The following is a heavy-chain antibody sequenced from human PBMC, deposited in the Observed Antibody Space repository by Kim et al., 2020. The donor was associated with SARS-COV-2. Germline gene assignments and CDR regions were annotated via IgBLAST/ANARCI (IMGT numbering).Heavy chain of an antibody. V-gene: IGHV4-39*01. D-gene: IGHD5-12*01. Sequence: SETLSLTCTVSGGSISDTTYYWGWIRQPPGKGLEWIGSIYYAGSTYYNPSLKSRVTISVDTSRNQFSLKLSSVTAADTTVYYCARHSGVATGFSHWGQGTLVPVAS. CDR2: IYYAGST. CDR1: GGSISDTTYY. CDR3: ARHSGVATGFSH. J-gene: IGHJ4*02.